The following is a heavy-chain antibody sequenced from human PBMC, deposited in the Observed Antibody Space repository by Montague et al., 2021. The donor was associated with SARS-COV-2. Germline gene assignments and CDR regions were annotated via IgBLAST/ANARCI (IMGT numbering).Heavy chain of an antibody. CDR1: GFTFSSYA. V-gene: IGHV3-30-3*01. CDR3: ARDWEDLRSWSPGLFGY. J-gene: IGHJ4*02. CDR2: ISYDGSNK. Sequence: SLRLSCAASGFTFSSYAMHWVRQAPGKGLEWVAVISYDGSNKYYXDSVKGRFTISRDNSKNTLYLQMNSLRAEDTAVYYCARDWEDLRSWSPGLFGYWGQGTLVTVSS. D-gene: IGHD6-13*01.